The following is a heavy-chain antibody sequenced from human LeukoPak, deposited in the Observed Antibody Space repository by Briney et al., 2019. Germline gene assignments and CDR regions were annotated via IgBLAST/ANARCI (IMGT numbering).Heavy chain of an antibody. Sequence: SETLSLTCTVSGGSISSYYWTWIRQPPGKGLEWIGYMLFSGTTYYNPSLKSRVAISVDTSKNQFSLKLNSMTAADSAVYYCARGFSLWSPFDYWGQGTLVTVSS. CDR1: GGSISSYY. V-gene: IGHV4-30-4*01. CDR2: MLFSGTT. J-gene: IGHJ4*02. D-gene: IGHD3-10*01. CDR3: ARGFSLWSPFDY.